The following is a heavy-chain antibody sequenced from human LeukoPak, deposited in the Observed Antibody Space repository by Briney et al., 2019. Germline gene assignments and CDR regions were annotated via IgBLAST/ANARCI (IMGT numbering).Heavy chain of an antibody. Sequence: KSSETLSLTCTVSGGSISSYYWSWIRQPPGKGLEWIGYIYYSGSTNYNPSLKGRVTISVDTSKNQFSLKLSSVTAADTAVYYCARTTMVRGTYYMDVWGKGTTVTISS. V-gene: IGHV4-59*01. CDR3: ARTTMVRGTYYMDV. D-gene: IGHD3-10*01. CDR1: GGSISSYY. CDR2: IYYSGST. J-gene: IGHJ6*03.